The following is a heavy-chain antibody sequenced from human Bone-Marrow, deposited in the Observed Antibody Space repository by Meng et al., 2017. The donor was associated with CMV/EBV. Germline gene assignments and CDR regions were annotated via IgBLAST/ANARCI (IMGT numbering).Heavy chain of an antibody. V-gene: IGHV3-20*04. CDR2: DDWNGGTT. Sequence: GESLKTSCAASGVVIDDYGMTWGRQTPRKGLGWGFGDDWNGGTTAYADSVKGRFTISRDNAKNSLYIEMNSLRGEDTAVYYCVRADGPGGDEPPGDSWGQGTLVTVYS. D-gene: IGHD5-12*01. CDR1: GVVIDDYG. CDR3: VRADGPGGDEPPGDS. J-gene: IGHJ4*02.